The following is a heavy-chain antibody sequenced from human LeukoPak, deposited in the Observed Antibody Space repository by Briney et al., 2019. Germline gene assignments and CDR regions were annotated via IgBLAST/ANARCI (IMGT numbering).Heavy chain of an antibody. CDR1: GFTFYDYA. D-gene: IGHD1-26*01. CDR2: ISWNSGSI. Sequence: GGSLRLSCAASGFTFYDYAMHWVRHAPGKGLEWVSGISWNSGSIVYADSVKGRFTISRDNAKNSLYLQMNSLRAEDTALYYCAKASGSYYLSAFDFWGQGTLVTVSS. CDR3: AKASGSYYLSAFDF. J-gene: IGHJ4*02. V-gene: IGHV3-9*01.